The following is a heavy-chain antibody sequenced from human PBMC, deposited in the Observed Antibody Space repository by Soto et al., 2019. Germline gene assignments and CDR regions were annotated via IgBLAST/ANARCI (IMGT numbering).Heavy chain of an antibody. CDR1: GFTFSTYG. V-gene: IGHV3-33*01. CDR3: ARARYYDSSGYYSAFDY. J-gene: IGHJ4*02. D-gene: IGHD3-22*01. Sequence: QVQLVESGGGVVQPGRSLRLSCAASGFTFSTYGIHWVRQAPGKGLEWVSVIWYDGSYKFYADSVKGRFIISRDNSKNTLFLQMNSLRAEDTAVYYCARARYYDSSGYYSAFDYWGQGTLVTVSS. CDR2: IWYDGSYK.